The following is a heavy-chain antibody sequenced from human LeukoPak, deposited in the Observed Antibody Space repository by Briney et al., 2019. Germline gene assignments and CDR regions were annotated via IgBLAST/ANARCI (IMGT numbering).Heavy chain of an antibody. D-gene: IGHD6-13*01. CDR2: IYYSGST. CDR3: ARDEGGSSWYFDY. Sequence: SETLSLTCTVSGGSISSYYWSWIRQPPGKGLEWIGYIYYSGSTNYNPSLKSRVTISVDTSKNQFSLKLSSVTAADTAAYYCARDEGGSSWYFDYWGQGTLVTVSS. V-gene: IGHV4-59*01. J-gene: IGHJ4*02. CDR1: GGSISSYY.